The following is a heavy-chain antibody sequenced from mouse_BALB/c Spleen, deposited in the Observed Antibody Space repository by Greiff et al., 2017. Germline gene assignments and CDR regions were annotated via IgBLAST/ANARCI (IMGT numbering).Heavy chain of an antibody. V-gene: IGHV1-14*01. D-gene: IGHD2-4*01. CDR1: GYTFTSYV. CDR3: ARGIYYDYDEAMDY. J-gene: IGHJ4*01. CDR2: INPYNDGT. Sequence: VQLQQSGPELVKPGASVKMSCKASGYTFTSYVMHWVKQKPGQGLEWIGYINPYNDGTKYNEKFKGKATLTSDKSSSTAYMELSSLTSEDSAVYYCARGIYYDYDEAMDYWGQGTSVTVSS.